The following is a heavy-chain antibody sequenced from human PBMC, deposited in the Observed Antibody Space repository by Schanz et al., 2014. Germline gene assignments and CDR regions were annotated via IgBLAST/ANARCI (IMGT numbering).Heavy chain of an antibody. CDR2: IWHDGRIK. J-gene: IGHJ4*02. CDR3: AKGFGGYDLVLDY. Sequence: QVQLVESGGGVVQPGGSLRLSCAASGFSFSSYGMHWVRQAPGKGLEWVAFIWHDGRIKYYADSVKGRFTISRDNSKNTLYLQVNSLRGEDTAVYYCAKGFGGYDLVLDYWGQGTLVTVSS. CDR1: GFSFSSYG. V-gene: IGHV3-30*02. D-gene: IGHD5-12*01.